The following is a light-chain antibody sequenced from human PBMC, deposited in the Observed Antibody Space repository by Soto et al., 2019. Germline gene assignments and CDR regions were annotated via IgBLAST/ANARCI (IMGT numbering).Light chain of an antibody. CDR3: QQSYRTPWT. V-gene: IGKV1-39*01. J-gene: IGKJ1*01. CDR2: AAS. CDR1: QNIGLS. Sequence: DIQMTQSPTSLSASSGDRVTFTCRASQNIGLSLNWLQKKPGRAPQLLIYAASRWHSWVPSRFRGSGAGTDFTFTISSLQPEDCDTYFCQQSYRTPWTFGQGTKVDIK.